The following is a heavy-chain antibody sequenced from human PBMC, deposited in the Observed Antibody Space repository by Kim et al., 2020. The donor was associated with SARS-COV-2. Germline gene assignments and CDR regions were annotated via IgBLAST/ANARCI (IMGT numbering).Heavy chain of an antibody. V-gene: IGHV1-2*02. J-gene: IGHJ6*02. CDR1: GYTFTAYY. CDR3: AIGFDSVYYYYGMDD. CDR2: INPHSGGT. D-gene: IGHD2-15*01. Sequence: ASVKVSCKASGYTFTAYYIFWVRQAPGQGLEWMGWINPHSGGTNYAQKFQGRVTMTRDTSISTAYMELSSLKYDDRAVYFCAIGFDSVYYYYGMDDWGQG.